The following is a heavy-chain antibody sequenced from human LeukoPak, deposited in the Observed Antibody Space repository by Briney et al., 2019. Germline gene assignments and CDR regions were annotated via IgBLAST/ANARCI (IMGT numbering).Heavy chain of an antibody. Sequence: PGGSLRLSCVASGFTFSNYEMNGVRQAPGKGLEWISHISNTGDIIHYAYSVEGRFTISRDNAKKSLYLQMNSLRAEDTAVYYGAKDATAALGTVYMDVWGKGTTVTISS. D-gene: IGHD6-13*01. CDR2: ISNTGDII. CDR3: AKDATAALGTVYMDV. V-gene: IGHV3-48*03. CDR1: GFTFSNYE. J-gene: IGHJ6*03.